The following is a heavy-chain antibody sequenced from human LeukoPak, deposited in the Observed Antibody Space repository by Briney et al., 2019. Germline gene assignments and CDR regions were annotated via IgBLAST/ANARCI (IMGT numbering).Heavy chain of an antibody. Sequence: SETLPLTCAVYGGSFSGYYWSWIRQPPGKGLEWIGEINHSGSTNYNPSLKSRVTISVDTSKNQFSLKLSSVTAADTAVYYCAREYYYGSGSPRWFDPWGQGTLVTVSS. CDR3: AREYYYGSGSPRWFDP. V-gene: IGHV4-34*01. CDR1: GGSFSGYY. CDR2: INHSGST. D-gene: IGHD3-10*01. J-gene: IGHJ5*02.